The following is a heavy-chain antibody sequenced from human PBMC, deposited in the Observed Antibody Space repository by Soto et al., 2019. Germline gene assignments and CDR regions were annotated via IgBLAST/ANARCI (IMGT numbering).Heavy chain of an antibody. CDR3: ARRRPTGYYNY. J-gene: IGHJ4*02. V-gene: IGHV3-11*05. CDR1: GFPFSDYY. Sequence: QVQVVESGGDLVKPGGSLRLSCAASGFPFSDYYMSWIRQAPGKGLEWVSSIGSSSSYTNYADSVKGRFTISRDNAKNSLYLQMNSLRAEDTAVYYCARRRPTGYYNYWGQGTLVTVSA. D-gene: IGHD3-9*01. CDR2: IGSSSSYT.